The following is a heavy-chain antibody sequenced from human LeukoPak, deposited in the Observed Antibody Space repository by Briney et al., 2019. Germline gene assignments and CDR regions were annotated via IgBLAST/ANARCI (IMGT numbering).Heavy chain of an antibody. CDR2: IGEDGSTT. CDR1: GIAFENYA. D-gene: IGHD3-3*01. J-gene: IGHJ6*02. CDR3: AKGFSILALEHYFYYHGLDV. V-gene: IGHV3-43*02. Sequence: TGGSLRLSCAASGIAFENYAMNWVRQAPGKGLEWVSLIGEDGSTTWYADSVNGRFTISRDNGKNSLYLHMNSLRPEDTALYYCAKGFSILALEHYFYYHGLDVWGQGTTVTVSS.